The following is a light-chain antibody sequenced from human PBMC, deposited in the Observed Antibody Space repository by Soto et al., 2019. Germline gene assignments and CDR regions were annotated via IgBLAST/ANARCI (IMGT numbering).Light chain of an antibody. V-gene: IGLV2-11*01. CDR2: DVS. CDR3: CSSGGSPTYV. J-gene: IGLJ1*01. Sequence: QSVLTQPRSVSGSPGQSVTISCTGTSSDVGGYNYVSWYLQHPGKAPKVMIYDVSKRPSGVPDRFSGSKSGNTASLTISGLQSEDEADYYCCSSGGSPTYVFGTGTKLTVL. CDR1: SSDVGGYNY.